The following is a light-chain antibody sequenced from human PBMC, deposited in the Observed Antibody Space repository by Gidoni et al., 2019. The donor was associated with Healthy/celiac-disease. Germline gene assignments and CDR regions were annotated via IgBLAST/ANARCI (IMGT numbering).Light chain of an antibody. CDR1: QSVSSN. J-gene: IGKJ1*01. CDR3: QQYNNWPPWT. CDR2: GAS. Sequence: IVMTQSPATLSVSPRQRATLSCRASQSVSSNLGWYQQKPGQAPRLLIYGASTRATGIPARFSGSGSGTEFTLPISSLQSEDFAVYYCQQYNNWPPWTFGQGTKVEIK. V-gene: IGKV3-15*01.